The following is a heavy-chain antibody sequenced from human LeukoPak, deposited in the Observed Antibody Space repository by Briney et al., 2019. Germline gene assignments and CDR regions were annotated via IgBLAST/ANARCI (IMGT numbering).Heavy chain of an antibody. CDR3: AKDMRTVTDY. V-gene: IGHV3-23*01. J-gene: IGHJ4*02. CDR2: IGASGGST. D-gene: IGHD3/OR15-3a*01. Sequence: GGSLRLSCAASGFTVSSNYMSWVRQAPGKGLEWVSGIGASGGSTYYADSVKGRFTISRDNSKNTLYLQMNSLRAEDTALYCCAKDMRTVTDYWGQGTLVTVSS. CDR1: GFTVSSNY.